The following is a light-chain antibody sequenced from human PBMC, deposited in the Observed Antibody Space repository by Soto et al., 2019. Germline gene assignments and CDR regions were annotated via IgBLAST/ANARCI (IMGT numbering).Light chain of an antibody. CDR1: QSVSSY. V-gene: IGKV3-11*01. Sequence: EIVLTQSPATLSLSPGERATLSCRASQSVSSYLAWYQQKLGQAPRLLIYDASNRATGIPARFSGSWSGTDFPSTIRSLEPEDFEVLYCSQRSNWPSTFGPGTKVDIK. CDR2: DAS. J-gene: IGKJ3*01. CDR3: SQRSNWPST.